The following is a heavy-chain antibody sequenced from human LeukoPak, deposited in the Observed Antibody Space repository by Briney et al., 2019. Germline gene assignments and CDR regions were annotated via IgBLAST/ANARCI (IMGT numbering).Heavy chain of an antibody. Sequence: GGSLRLSCAASGFTFSSYAMSWVRQAPGKGLEWVSAISGSGGSTYYADSVKGRFTISRDNSKNPLYLQMNSLRAEDTAVYYCAKGNYGSGSSYNWFDPWGQGTLVTVSS. V-gene: IGHV3-23*01. CDR2: ISGSGGST. J-gene: IGHJ5*02. CDR3: AKGNYGSGSSYNWFDP. CDR1: GFTFSSYA. D-gene: IGHD3-10*01.